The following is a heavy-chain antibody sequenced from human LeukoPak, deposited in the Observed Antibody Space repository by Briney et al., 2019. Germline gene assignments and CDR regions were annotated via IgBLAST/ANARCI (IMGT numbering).Heavy chain of an antibody. D-gene: IGHD3-22*01. J-gene: IGHJ3*02. CDR3: ARELVVGDAFDI. CDR2: IIPIFGTA. Sequence: GASVKVSCKASGGTFSSYAISWVRQAPGQGLEWMGRIIPIFGTANYAQKFQGRVTITTDESTSTAYMELSSLRSEDTAVYYCARELVVGDAFDIWGQATMVTVSS. CDR1: GGTFSSYA. V-gene: IGHV1-69*05.